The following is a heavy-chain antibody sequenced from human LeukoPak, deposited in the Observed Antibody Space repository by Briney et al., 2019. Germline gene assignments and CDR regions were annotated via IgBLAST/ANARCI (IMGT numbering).Heavy chain of an antibody. CDR3: AKDLSQTIDAFDI. Sequence: GGSLRLSRAASGFTFSSYAMSWVRQAPGKGLEWVSAISGSGGSTYYADSVKGRFTISRDNSKNTLYLQMNSLRAEDTAVYYCAKDLSQTIDAFDIWGQGTMVTVSS. CDR1: GFTFSSYA. V-gene: IGHV3-23*01. J-gene: IGHJ3*02. CDR2: ISGSGGST.